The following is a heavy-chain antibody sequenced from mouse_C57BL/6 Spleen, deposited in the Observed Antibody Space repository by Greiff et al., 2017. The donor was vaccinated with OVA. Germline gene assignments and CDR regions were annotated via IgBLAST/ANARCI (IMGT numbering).Heavy chain of an antibody. V-gene: IGHV1-66*01. Sequence: VQLQQSGPELVKPGASVKISCKASGYSFTSYYIHWVKQRPGQGLEWIGWIYPGSGNTKYNEKFKGKATLTADTSSSTAYMQLSSLTSEDSAVYYCASGITTVVDYWGQGTTLTVSS. CDR2: IYPGSGNT. J-gene: IGHJ2*01. CDR3: ASGITTVVDY. CDR1: GYSFTSYY. D-gene: IGHD1-1*01.